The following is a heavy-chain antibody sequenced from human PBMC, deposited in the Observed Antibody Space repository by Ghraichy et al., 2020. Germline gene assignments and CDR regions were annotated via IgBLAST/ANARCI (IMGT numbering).Heavy chain of an antibody. CDR2: LSYTGSGT. CDR1: GFTLSNYG. Sequence: GGSLRLSCAASGFTLSNYGMSWVRQAPGKGLEWVSSLSYTGSGTSYADSVKGRFTISRDNSKNTLYLQMHSLRADDTAVYYCAKDRRIAVAGPDSFDYWGQGTLVTVSS. V-gene: IGHV3-23*01. CDR3: AKDRRIAVAGPDSFDY. D-gene: IGHD6-19*01. J-gene: IGHJ4*02.